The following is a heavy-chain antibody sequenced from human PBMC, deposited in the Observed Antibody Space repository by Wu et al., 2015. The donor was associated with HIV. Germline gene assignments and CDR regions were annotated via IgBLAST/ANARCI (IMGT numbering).Heavy chain of an antibody. V-gene: IGHV1-69*05. CDR1: GGTFSSYA. CDR2: IIPIFGTA. D-gene: IGHD6-13*01. CDR3: ARDPIAAAGTQGMDV. J-gene: IGHJ6*01. Sequence: QVQLVQSGAEVKKPGSSVKVSCKASGGTFSSYAISWVRQAPGQGLEWMGGIIPIFGTANYAQKFQGRVTITTDESTSTAYMELSSLRSEDTAVYYCARDPIAAAGTQGMDVWGPRDHGSPSPQ.